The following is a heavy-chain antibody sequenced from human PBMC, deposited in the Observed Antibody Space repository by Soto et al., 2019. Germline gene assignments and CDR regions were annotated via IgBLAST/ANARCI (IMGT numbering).Heavy chain of an antibody. J-gene: IGHJ4*02. CDR2: ISSSSSYI. Sequence: GGSLRLSCAASGFTFSSYSMNWVRQAPGKGLEWVSSISSSSSYIYYADSVKGRFTISRDNAKNSLYLQMNSLRAEDTAVYYCARGYGGNRMAWDYWGQGTLVTVSS. CDR3: ARGYGGNRMAWDY. D-gene: IGHD4-17*01. CDR1: GFTFSSYS. V-gene: IGHV3-21*01.